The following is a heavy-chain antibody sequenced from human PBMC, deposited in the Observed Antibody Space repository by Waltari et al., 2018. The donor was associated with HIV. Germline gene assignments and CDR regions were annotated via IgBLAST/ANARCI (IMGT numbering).Heavy chain of an antibody. Sequence: QVQLQESGPGLVKPSETLSLTCSVSGYSISSGYYWGWLRQPPGKGLEWIGNIYHSGSSYYHPSLESRVTISVDTSKNQFSLKVSSMTAADTALYYCATIRAVAGSYYFDSLGQGILVTVSS. CDR1: GYSISSGYY. V-gene: IGHV4-38-2*02. CDR3: ATIRAVAGSYYFDS. CDR2: IYHSGSS. J-gene: IGHJ4*02. D-gene: IGHD6-19*01.